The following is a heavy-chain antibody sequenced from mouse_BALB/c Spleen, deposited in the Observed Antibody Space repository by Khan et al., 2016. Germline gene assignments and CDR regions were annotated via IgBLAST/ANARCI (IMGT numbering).Heavy chain of an antibody. V-gene: IGHV4-1*02. D-gene: IGHD1-1*01. CDR1: GFDFSRYW. CDR2: INPDSSTI. Sequence: EGKLLESGGGLVQPGGSLKLSCAASGFDFSRYWMSWVRQAPGKGLEWIGEINPDSSTINYTPSLKDKFIISRDKAKNTLYLQMSKVRSEDTVLYYCASGGYYGYRVNLGQGALVTVSS. J-gene: IGHJ3*01. CDR3: ASGGYYGYRVN.